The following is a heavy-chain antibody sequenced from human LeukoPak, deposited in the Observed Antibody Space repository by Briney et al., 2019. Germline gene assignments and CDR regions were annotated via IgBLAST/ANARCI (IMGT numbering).Heavy chain of an antibody. CDR1: GFTFSSYW. Sequence: GGSLRLSCAASGFTFSSYWMSWVRQAPGKGLEWVANIKQDGSEKYYVDSVKGRFTISRDNAKNSLYLQMNSLRAEDTAVYYCARDRRYAVAGKYYFDYWGQGTLVTVSS. V-gene: IGHV3-7*01. J-gene: IGHJ4*02. D-gene: IGHD6-19*01. CDR2: IKQDGSEK. CDR3: ARDRRYAVAGKYYFDY.